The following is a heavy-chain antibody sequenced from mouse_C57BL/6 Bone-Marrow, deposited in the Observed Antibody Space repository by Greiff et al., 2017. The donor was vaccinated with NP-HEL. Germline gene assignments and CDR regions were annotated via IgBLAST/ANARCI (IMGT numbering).Heavy chain of an antibody. D-gene: IGHD3-2*02. Sequence: EVQLQESGPGLVKPSQSLSLTCSVTGYSITSGYYWNWIRQFPGNKLEWMGYISYDGSNNYNPSLKNRISITRDTSKNQFFLKLNSVTTEDTATYYCARNKLRLREDWFAYWGQGTLVTVSA. CDR2: ISYDGSN. V-gene: IGHV3-6*01. CDR1: GYSITSGYY. CDR3: ARNKLRLREDWFAY. J-gene: IGHJ3*01.